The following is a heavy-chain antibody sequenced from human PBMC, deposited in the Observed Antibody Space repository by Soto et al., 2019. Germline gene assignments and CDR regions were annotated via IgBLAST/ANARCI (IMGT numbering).Heavy chain of an antibody. J-gene: IGHJ5*02. CDR2: IYHSGST. V-gene: IGHV4-31*03. D-gene: IGHD2-21*02. Sequence: QVQLQESGPGLVKPSQTLSLTCTVSGGSISSGGYYWSWIRQHPGKGLEWIGYIYHSGSTYSNPSLSSRLTSSVDTSKHQFSLKLSSVTAADTAVYYWARDLRFGGDGHWFDPWGQGTLVTVSS. CDR1: GGSISSGGYY. CDR3: ARDLRFGGDGHWFDP.